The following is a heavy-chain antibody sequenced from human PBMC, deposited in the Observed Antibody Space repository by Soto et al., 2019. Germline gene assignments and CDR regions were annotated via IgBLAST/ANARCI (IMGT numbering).Heavy chain of an antibody. J-gene: IGHJ4*02. CDR2: ISTSGDKT. V-gene: IGHV3-23*01. CDR1: GITFSSFS. CDR3: AKACYYDRTGLHYFDY. D-gene: IGHD3-22*01. Sequence: PGGSLRLSCVTSGITFSSFSLSWLRQVPRKGLEWVSSISTSGDKTYYADSVKGRFTLSRDNSKNTLYLQMSSVRAEDTAVYYCAKACYYDRTGLHYFDYWGQGTLVTVS.